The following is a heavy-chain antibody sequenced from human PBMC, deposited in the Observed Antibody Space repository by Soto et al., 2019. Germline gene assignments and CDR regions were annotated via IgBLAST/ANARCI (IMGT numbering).Heavy chain of an antibody. CDR3: ARGSPYCSGGSCYSRYFDY. D-gene: IGHD2-15*01. Sequence: GASVKVSCKASGGTFSSYAISWVRQAPGQGLEWMGGIIPIFGTANYAQKFQGRVTITADESTSTAYMELSSLRSEDTAVYYCARGSPYCSGGSCYSRYFDYWGQGTLVTVSS. J-gene: IGHJ4*02. CDR1: GGTFSSYA. V-gene: IGHV1-69*13. CDR2: IIPIFGTA.